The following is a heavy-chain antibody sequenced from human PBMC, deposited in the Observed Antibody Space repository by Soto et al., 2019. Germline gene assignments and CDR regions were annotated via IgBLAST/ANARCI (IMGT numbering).Heavy chain of an antibody. V-gene: IGHV1-2*02. J-gene: IGHJ2*01. D-gene: IGHD3-10*01. CDR1: GYTFTGYY. Sequence: QVQLVQSGAEVKKPGASVKVSCKASGYTFTGYYMHWVRQAPGQGLEWMGWINPNSGGTNYAQKFEGGVPMTRDPSISTAYRGLSGLRSDDTAVYYCGRGRKVGFWALGYSDPGGRGTLVTVSS. CDR3: GRGRKVGFWALGYSDP. CDR2: INPNSGGT.